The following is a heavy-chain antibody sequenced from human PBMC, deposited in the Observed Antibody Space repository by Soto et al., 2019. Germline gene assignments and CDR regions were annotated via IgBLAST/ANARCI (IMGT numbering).Heavy chain of an antibody. CDR3: ARNAFGRTTVTTYFNWFDP. D-gene: IGHD4-17*01. Sequence: SETLSLTCTVSGDSITSYYWSWIRQPPGKGLEWIGYIYHSGSTNYNPSLKSRVTISVDTSKNQFSLKLSSVTAADTAVYYCARNAFGRTTVTTYFNWFDPWGQGTLVTVSS. V-gene: IGHV4-59*01. CDR2: IYHSGST. J-gene: IGHJ5*02. CDR1: GDSITSYY.